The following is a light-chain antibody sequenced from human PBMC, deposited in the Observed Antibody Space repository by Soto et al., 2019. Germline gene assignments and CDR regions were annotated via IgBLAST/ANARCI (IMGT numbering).Light chain of an antibody. CDR2: GAS. J-gene: IGKJ1*01. CDR1: QSVSSNF. CDR3: QEYGSSGAWT. V-gene: IGKV3-20*01. Sequence: EMVLTQSPGTLSLSPGERASLSCRASQSVSSNFLAWYQQKPGQAPRLLIYGASSRATGIPDRFSGSGSGTDFTLTIGRLEPEDSAVFYCQEYGSSGAWTFGQGTKVDIK.